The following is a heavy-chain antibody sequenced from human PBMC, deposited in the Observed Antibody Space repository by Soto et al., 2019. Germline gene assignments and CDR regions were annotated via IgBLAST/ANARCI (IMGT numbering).Heavy chain of an antibody. Sequence: GGSLRLSCAASGFTFSNAWMSWVRQAPGKGLEWVGRIKSKTDGGTTDYAAPVKGRFTISRDDSKNTLYLQMNSLKTEDTAVYYCTVTSPGYDYIWGSYRYTYAFDIWGQGTMVTVSS. V-gene: IGHV3-15*01. J-gene: IGHJ3*02. D-gene: IGHD3-16*02. CDR3: TVTSPGYDYIWGSYRYTYAFDI. CDR2: IKSKTDGGTT. CDR1: GFTFSNAW.